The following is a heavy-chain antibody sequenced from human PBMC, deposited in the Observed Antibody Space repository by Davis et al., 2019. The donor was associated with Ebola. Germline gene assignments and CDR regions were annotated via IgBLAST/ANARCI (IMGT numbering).Heavy chain of an antibody. CDR3: AKDTLHRSFDY. CDR2: ISSSSSNI. V-gene: IGHV3-48*02. Sequence: GESLKISCAASGFTFSSYSMNWVRQAPGKGLEWVSYISSSSSNIYYADSVKGRFTISRDNAKNSLYLQMNSLRDDDTAVYYCAKDTLHRSFDYWGQGTLVTVSS. CDR1: GFTFSSYS. J-gene: IGHJ4*02.